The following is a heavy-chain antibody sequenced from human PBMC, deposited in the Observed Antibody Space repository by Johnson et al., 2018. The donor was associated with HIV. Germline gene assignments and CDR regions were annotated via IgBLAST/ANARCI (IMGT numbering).Heavy chain of an antibody. CDR2: ISYDGSNK. V-gene: IGHV3-30*18. Sequence: QVQLVESGGGVVQPGRSLRLSCAASGFTFSSFGMHWVRQAPGKGLEWVAVISYDGSNKYYADSVKGRFTISRDNSKNTLYLQMNSLSAEDPALYYWAKYRGAGPGATGPFDIWGQGTVVTVSS. CDR3: AKYRGAGPGATGPFDI. J-gene: IGHJ3*02. D-gene: IGHD6-13*01. CDR1: GFTFSSFG.